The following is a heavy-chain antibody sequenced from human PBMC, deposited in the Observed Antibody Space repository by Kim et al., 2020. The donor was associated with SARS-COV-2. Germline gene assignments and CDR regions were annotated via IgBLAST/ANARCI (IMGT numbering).Heavy chain of an antibody. CDR1: GFTFSSYG. CDR2: IWYDGSNK. J-gene: IGHJ4*02. D-gene: IGHD3-16*02. Sequence: GGSLRLSCAASGFTFSSYGMHWVRQAPGKGLEWVAVIWYDGSNKYYTDSVKGRFTISRDNSKNTLYLQMNSLRAEDTAVYYCARALEGYGYVWGSYRFDPALGYWGQGTLVTVYS. V-gene: IGHV3-33*01. CDR3: ARALEGYGYVWGSYRFDPALGY.